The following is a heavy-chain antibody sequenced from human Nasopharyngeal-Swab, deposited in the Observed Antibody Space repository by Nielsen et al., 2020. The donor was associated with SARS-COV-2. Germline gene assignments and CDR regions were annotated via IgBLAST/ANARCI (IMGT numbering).Heavy chain of an antibody. CDR2: IKQDGSEK. V-gene: IGHV3-7*03. D-gene: IGHD6-13*01. J-gene: IGHJ4*02. Sequence: GESLKISCAASGFTFSSYWMSWVRQAPRKGLEWVANIKQDGSEKYYVDSVKGRFTISRDNAKNSLYLQMNSLRAEDTAVYYCARASGSSWDFDYWGQGTLVTVSS. CDR1: GFTFSSYW. CDR3: ARASGSSWDFDY.